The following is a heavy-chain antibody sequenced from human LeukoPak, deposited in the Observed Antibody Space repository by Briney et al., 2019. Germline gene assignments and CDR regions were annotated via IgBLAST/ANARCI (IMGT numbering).Heavy chain of an antibody. CDR1: GFTFSTYA. Sequence: GGSLRLSCAASGFTFSTYAMHWVRQAPGKGLEWVAVTSSDGPVKYYPDSVKGRFTISRDNSKNTLYLQVNSLRPEDTGVYYCARDPVPAAARHFDYWGQGTLVTVSS. CDR3: ARDPVPAAARHFDY. D-gene: IGHD2-2*01. J-gene: IGHJ4*01. V-gene: IGHV3-30-3*01. CDR2: TSSDGPVK.